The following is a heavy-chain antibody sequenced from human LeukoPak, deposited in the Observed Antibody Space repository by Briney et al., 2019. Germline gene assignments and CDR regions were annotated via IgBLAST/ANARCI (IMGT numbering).Heavy chain of an antibody. J-gene: IGHJ4*02. V-gene: IGHV1-69*05. D-gene: IGHD3-16*02. CDR2: SIPIFGTA. CDR3: ARAKIGPYDYVWGRYRRYYFDY. Sequence: SVKVSCKASGGPFSSYAISWVRQAPGQGLEWMGGSIPIFGTANYAQKFQGRVTITTDESTSTAYMELSSLRSEDTAVYYCARAKIGPYDYVWGRYRRYYFDYWGQGTLVTVSS. CDR1: GGPFSSYA.